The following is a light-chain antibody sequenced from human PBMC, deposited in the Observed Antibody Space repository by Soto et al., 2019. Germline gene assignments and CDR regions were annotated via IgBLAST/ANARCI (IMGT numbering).Light chain of an antibody. J-gene: IGKJ1*01. V-gene: IGKV3-20*01. CDR1: QSVSSSY. CDR3: QQYGSSSWT. Sequence: ENVLTQSPGTLSLSPGERATLSCRASQSVSSSYLAWYQQKPGQAPGLLIYAASSRATGIPDRFSGSGSGTDFTLTISRLEPEDSAVYYCQQYGSSSWTFGQGTKVEIK. CDR2: AAS.